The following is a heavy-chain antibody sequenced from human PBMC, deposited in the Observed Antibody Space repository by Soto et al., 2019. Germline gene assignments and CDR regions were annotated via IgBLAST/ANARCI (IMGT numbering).Heavy chain of an antibody. CDR1: SGSISSHY. CDR3: AISGSYESFDP. V-gene: IGHV4-59*11. D-gene: IGHD1-26*01. J-gene: IGHJ5*02. Sequence: TCNVSSGSISSHYWSWIRQPPGKGLEWIGYIYYSGSTNYNPSLKSRVTISVDTSKNQFSLKLSSVTAADTAVYYCAISGSYESFDPWGQGTLVTVSS. CDR2: IYYSGST.